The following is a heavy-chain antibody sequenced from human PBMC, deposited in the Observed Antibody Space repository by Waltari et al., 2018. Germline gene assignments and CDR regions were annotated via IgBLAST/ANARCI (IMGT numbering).Heavy chain of an antibody. J-gene: IGHJ3*02. CDR3: ARNQRGWFDAFDI. CDR2: LHYIGDT. CDR1: GDSISNNNYY. Sequence: QLQLQESGPGLVEPSETLSLTCTASGDSISNNNYYWGWIRQPQGTGLEWIGSLHYIGDTYYSSSLKSRVIISVDTSINQFSLRLTSVNAADTAIYFCARNQRGWFDAFDIGGQGTAVTVSS. D-gene: IGHD6-19*01. V-gene: IGHV4-39*07.